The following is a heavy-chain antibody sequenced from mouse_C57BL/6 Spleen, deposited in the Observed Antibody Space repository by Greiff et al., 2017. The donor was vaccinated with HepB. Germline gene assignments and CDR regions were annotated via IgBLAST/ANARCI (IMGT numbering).Heavy chain of an antibody. J-gene: IGHJ4*01. D-gene: IGHD1-1*01. V-gene: IGHV1-55*01. CDR3: ARSDGSPRYYAMDY. CDR2: IYPGSGST. Sequence: VQLQQSGAELVKPGASVKMSCKASGYTFTSYWITWVKQRPGQGLEWIGDIYPGSGSTNYNEKFKSKATLTVDTSSSTAYMQLSSLTSEDSAVYYCARSDGSPRYYAMDYWGQGTSVTVSS. CDR1: GYTFTSYW.